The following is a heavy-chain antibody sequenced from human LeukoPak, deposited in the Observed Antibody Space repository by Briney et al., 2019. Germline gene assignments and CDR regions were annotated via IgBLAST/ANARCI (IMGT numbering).Heavy chain of an antibody. D-gene: IGHD3-10*01. CDR1: GGSFNSYY. J-gene: IGHJ4*02. CDR2: INHSGST. V-gene: IGHV4-34*01. Sequence: SETLCLTCAVYGGSFNSYYWSWIRQPPGKGLEWIGEINHSGSTNYNPSLKSRVTVSVDTSKNQFSLKLSSVTAADTAVYYCARGPEDYFGSGSYYMLDYWGQGTLVAASS. CDR3: ARGPEDYFGSGSYYMLDY.